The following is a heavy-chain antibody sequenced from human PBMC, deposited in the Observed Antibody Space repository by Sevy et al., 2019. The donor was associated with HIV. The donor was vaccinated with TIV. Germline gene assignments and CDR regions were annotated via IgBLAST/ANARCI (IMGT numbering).Heavy chain of an antibody. CDR2: INSKSGAT. J-gene: IGHJ4*02. D-gene: IGHD4-4*01. CDR3: ATEYSYDY. Sequence: ASVKVSCKASGHTSSDYYIQWVRQAPGQGLEWMGWINSKSGATSYPQKFQGRVTMTSDTSISTAYMELSRLRSDDTAVYYCATEYSYDYWGQRTLVTLSS. V-gene: IGHV1-2*02. CDR1: GHTSSDYY.